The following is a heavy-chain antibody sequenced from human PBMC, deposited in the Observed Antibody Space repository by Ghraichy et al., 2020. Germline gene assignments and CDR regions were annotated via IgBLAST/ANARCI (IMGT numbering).Heavy chain of an antibody. CDR1: GFTFSTYS. D-gene: IGHD1-26*01. J-gene: IGHJ4*02. Sequence: GGSLRLYCVGSGFTFSTYSMNWARQAPGKGLEWVSSISSNSYYIYYADSVKGRFTISRDNDKNSRFLQMNSVTAEDTAVYYCARDFVSGSYPSLGYWGQGNLVTVSS. CDR2: ISSNSYYI. V-gene: IGHV3-21*01. CDR3: ARDFVSGSYPSLGY.